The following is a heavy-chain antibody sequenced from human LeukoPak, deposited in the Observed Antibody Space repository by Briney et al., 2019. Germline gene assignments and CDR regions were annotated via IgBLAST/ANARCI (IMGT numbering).Heavy chain of an antibody. J-gene: IGHJ4*02. V-gene: IGHV3-74*01. Sequence: PGGSLRLSCAASGFTFSSYWMHWVRQAPGKGLVWVSRINSDGSSTSYADSVKGRFTISRDNAKNTLYLQMNSLRAEDTAVYYCAKWAFYDFWSGYYWYYFDYWGQGTLVTVSS. D-gene: IGHD3-3*01. CDR1: GFTFSSYW. CDR3: AKWAFYDFWSGYYWYYFDY. CDR2: INSDGSST.